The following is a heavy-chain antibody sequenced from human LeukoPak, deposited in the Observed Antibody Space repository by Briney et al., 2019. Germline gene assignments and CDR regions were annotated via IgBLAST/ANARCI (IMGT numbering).Heavy chain of an antibody. Sequence: SETLSLTCAVYGGSITGYYWSWIRQTPGRGLEWVGEIHYTGATSYNPSLKSRATISTDTSKNQFSLRLSSVTAADTAVYYCARGNILTGYCFDFWAKEPWSPSPQ. CDR3: ARGNILTGYCFDF. CDR2: IHYTGAT. CDR1: GGSITGYY. D-gene: IGHD3-9*01. V-gene: IGHV4-34*01. J-gene: IGHJ4*01.